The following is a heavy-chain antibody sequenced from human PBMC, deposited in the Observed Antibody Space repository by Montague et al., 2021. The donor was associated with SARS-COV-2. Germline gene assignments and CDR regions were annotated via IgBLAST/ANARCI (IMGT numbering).Heavy chain of an antibody. CDR2: FGSTSSNI. CDR1: GFTISSYG. Sequence: SLRLSCAASGFTISSYGINWVRQAPGKGLEWLSYFGSTSSNIYYGDPVKGRFTVSRDNAKNSVSLQMNGPRAEDTAAYYCARDTPTGYANSWRNNYYYYGMDVWGQGTTVTVSS. CDR3: ARDTPTGYANSWRNNYYYYGMDV. V-gene: IGHV3-21*01. J-gene: IGHJ6*02. D-gene: IGHD2-2*01.